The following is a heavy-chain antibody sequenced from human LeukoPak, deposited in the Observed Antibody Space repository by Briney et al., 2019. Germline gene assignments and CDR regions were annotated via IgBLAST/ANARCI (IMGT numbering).Heavy chain of an antibody. Sequence: SQTLSLTCTVSGGSISSGDYCWSWIRQPPGKGLEWIAYMYYSGSTYYNPSLKSRVTMSADTSKNQLSLKLSSVTAADTAVYYCARPYYYDSRIDPWGQGILVTVSS. D-gene: IGHD3-22*01. CDR2: MYYSGST. CDR3: ARPYYYDSRIDP. J-gene: IGHJ5*02. V-gene: IGHV4-30-4*01. CDR1: GGSISSGDYC.